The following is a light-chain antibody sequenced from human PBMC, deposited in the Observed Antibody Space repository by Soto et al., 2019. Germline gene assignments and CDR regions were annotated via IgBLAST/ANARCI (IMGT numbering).Light chain of an antibody. V-gene: IGKV3-11*01. CDR1: QSVSSY. Sequence: EIVLTQSPATLSLFPAERATLSCRASQSVSSYLAWYQHKPGQAPRLLIYNASNRATGIPARFRGCGSGTEFTLTISSLEPEDSAVYYCQQRGKWPPYTFGQGTKLEIK. J-gene: IGKJ2*01. CDR3: QQRGKWPPYT. CDR2: NAS.